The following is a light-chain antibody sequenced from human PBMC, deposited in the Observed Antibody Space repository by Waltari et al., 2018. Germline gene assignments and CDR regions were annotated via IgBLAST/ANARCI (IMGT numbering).Light chain of an antibody. CDR3: SSRDSGAHRHV. Sequence: SSELTQDPAVSVALGQTVRNTRQGDSLRSYFATWYQQKAGQAPTLVIYGQNNRPSGITDRFSGSYSGRTASLTITGAQAEDEADYYCSSRDSGAHRHVFGTGTKVTVL. CDR2: GQN. V-gene: IGLV3-19*01. CDR1: SLRSYF. J-gene: IGLJ1*01.